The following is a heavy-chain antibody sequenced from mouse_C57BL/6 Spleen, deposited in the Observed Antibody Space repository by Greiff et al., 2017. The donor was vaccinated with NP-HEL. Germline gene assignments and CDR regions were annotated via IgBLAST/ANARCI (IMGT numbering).Heavy chain of an antibody. CDR2: INYDGSST. D-gene: IGHD2-5*01. Sequence: DVHLVESEGGLVQPGSSMKLSCTASGFTFSDYYMAWVRQVPEKGLEWVANINYDGSSTYYLDSLKSRFIISRDNAKNILYLQMSSLKSEDTATYYCARVYYSNYVYFDYWGQGTTLTVSS. V-gene: IGHV5-16*01. CDR1: GFTFSDYY. J-gene: IGHJ2*01. CDR3: ARVYYSNYVYFDY.